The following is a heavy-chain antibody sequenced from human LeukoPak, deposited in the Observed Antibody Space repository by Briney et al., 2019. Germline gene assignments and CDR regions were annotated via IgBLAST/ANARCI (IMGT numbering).Heavy chain of an antibody. CDR2: IYHSGST. Sequence: SETLSLTCAVYGGSISSGGYSWSWIRQPPGTGMEWIGYIYHSGSTYYNPSLKSRVTISVDRSKNQFSLKLSSVTAADTAVYYCARGRSGGYYYGAHYYFDYWGQGTLVTVSS. CDR1: GGSISSGGYS. V-gene: IGHV4-30-2*01. J-gene: IGHJ4*02. CDR3: ARGRSGGYYYGAHYYFDY. D-gene: IGHD3-22*01.